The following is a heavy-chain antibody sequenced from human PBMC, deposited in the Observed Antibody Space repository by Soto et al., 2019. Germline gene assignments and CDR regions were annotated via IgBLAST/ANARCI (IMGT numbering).Heavy chain of an antibody. CDR2: ISSTTNYI. CDR3: ATAEVDY. Sequence: GGSLRPSCAASGFIFTRYSMNWVRQAPGKGLEWVSSISSTTNYIYYADSVKGRFTVSRDNARNTLHLQMNSLRAEDTAVYYCATAEVDYWGPGTLVTVSS. J-gene: IGHJ4*02. CDR1: GFIFTRYS. V-gene: IGHV3-21*01.